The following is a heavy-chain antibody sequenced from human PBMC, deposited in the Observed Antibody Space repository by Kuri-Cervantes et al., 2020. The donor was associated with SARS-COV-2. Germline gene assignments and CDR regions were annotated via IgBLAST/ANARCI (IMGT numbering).Heavy chain of an antibody. D-gene: IGHD3-9*01. CDR2: ISSSSSYI. J-gene: IGHJ4*02. CDR1: GFTFSSYS. Sequence: LSLTCAASGFTFSSYSMNWVRQAPGKGLEWVSSISSSSSYIYYADSVKGRFTISRDNAKNSLYLQMNSLRAEDTAVYYCARSSKFYYDILTGYPRCYFDYWGQGTLVTVSS. CDR3: ARSSKFYYDILTGYPRCYFDY. V-gene: IGHV3-21*01.